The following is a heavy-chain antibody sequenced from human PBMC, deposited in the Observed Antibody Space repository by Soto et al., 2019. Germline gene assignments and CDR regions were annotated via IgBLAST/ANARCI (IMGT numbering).Heavy chain of an antibody. CDR1: GGSFSGYY. CDR3: ARSAEQLVQGDAFDI. D-gene: IGHD6-6*01. V-gene: IGHV4-34*01. Sequence: PSETLSLTCAVCGGSFSGYYWSWIRQPPGKGLEWIGEINHSGSTNYNPSLKSRVTISVDTSKNQFSLKLSSVTAADTAVYYCARSAEQLVQGDAFDIWGQGTMVTVSS. CDR2: INHSGST. J-gene: IGHJ3*02.